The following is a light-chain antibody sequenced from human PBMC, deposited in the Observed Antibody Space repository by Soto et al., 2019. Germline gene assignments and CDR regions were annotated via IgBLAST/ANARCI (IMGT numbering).Light chain of an antibody. CDR2: GTS. J-gene: IGKJ1*01. CDR3: QQYDNWPWT. V-gene: IGKV3-15*01. Sequence: EIVLTQSPATLSLSPGERATLSCRASQSVSSSLAWYQQKSGQAPRLIIYGTSRRATGVPVRFSGSGSGTDFTLTISSLQSEDFGVYFCQQYDNWPWTFGQGTKVDIK. CDR1: QSVSSS.